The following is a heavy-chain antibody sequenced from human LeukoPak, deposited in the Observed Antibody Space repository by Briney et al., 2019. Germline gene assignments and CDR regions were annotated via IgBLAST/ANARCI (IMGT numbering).Heavy chain of an antibody. Sequence: GESLKISCKGSGYSFTSYWIGWVRQMPGKGLEWMGIIYPGDSDTRYSPSFQGQVTNSADKSISTAYLQWSSLKASDTAMYYCARKSAEYSSSNYFDYWGQGTLVTVSS. J-gene: IGHJ4*02. D-gene: IGHD6-6*01. CDR3: ARKSAEYSSSNYFDY. CDR2: IYPGDSDT. V-gene: IGHV5-51*01. CDR1: GYSFTSYW.